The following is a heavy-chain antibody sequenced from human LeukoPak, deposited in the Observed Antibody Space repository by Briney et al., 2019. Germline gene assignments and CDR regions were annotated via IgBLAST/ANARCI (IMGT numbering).Heavy chain of an antibody. CDR1: GGSITSTNY. J-gene: IGHJ4*02. V-gene: IGHV4-4*02. Sequence: SETLSLTCGVSGGSITSTNYWTGVRQPPGKGLEWIGEVNLQGSTNYNPSLMGRVAISVDMSENHISLRLTSVTAADTAVYYCAREGGPYRPLDYSGQGTLVTVSS. CDR3: AREGGPYRPLDY. CDR2: VNLQGST.